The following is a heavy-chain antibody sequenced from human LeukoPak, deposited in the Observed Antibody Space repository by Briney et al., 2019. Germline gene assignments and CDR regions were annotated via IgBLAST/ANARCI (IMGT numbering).Heavy chain of an antibody. V-gene: IGHV4-4*07. J-gene: IGHJ4*02. CDR2: IYTSGST. D-gene: IGHD2-21*01. Sequence: PSETLSLTCTVSGGSITNYYWSWIRQPAGKGLEWTGRIYTSGSTNYNPSLKSRVTMSVDTSKNQFSLKLSSVTAADTAVYYCARDPPGLSLFDSWGQGTLVTVSS. CDR1: GGSITNYY. CDR3: ARDPPGLSLFDS.